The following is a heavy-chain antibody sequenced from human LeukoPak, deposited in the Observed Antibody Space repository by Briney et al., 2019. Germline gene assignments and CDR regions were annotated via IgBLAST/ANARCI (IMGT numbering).Heavy chain of an antibody. V-gene: IGHV4-34*01. CDR1: GGSFSGYY. Sequence: SETLSLTCAVYGGSFSGYYWGWIRQPPGKGLEWIGNIYYSGSTYYNPSLKSRVTISVDTSKNRFSLKLRSVTAADTAMYYCARGYSGYEVAPGTTWFDPWGQGILVTVYS. CDR2: IYYSGST. D-gene: IGHD5-12*01. J-gene: IGHJ5*02. CDR3: ARGYSGYEVAPGTTWFDP.